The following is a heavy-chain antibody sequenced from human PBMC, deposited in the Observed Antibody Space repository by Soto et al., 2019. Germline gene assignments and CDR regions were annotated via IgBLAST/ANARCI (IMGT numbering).Heavy chain of an antibody. Sequence: QVQLVQSGAEVKKPGSSVKVSCKASGGTFSSYTISWVRQAPGQGLEWMGRIIPILGIANYAQKFQGRVTITADKSTSTAYMELTSLRSQDTAVYYCARRLGSTAVCNYGMDVWGQGTTLTVSS. CDR1: GGTFSSYT. CDR3: ARRLGSTAVCNYGMDV. V-gene: IGHV1-69*02. J-gene: IGHJ6*02. CDR2: IIPILGIA. D-gene: IGHD6-19*01.